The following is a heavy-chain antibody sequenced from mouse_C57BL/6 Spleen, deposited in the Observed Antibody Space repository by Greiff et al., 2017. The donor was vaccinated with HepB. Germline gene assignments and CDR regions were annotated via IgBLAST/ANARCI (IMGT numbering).Heavy chain of an antibody. CDR3: ARQGDSYYRGYFDV. CDR1: GFTFSSYG. V-gene: IGHV5-6*02. J-gene: IGHJ1*03. D-gene: IGHD1-1*01. CDR2: ISSGGSYT. Sequence: DVKLVESGGDLVKPGGSLKLSCAASGFTFSSYGMSWVRQTPDKRLEWVATISSGGSYTYYPDSVKGRFTISRDNAKNTLYLQMSSLKSEDTAMYYCARQGDSYYRGYFDVWGTGTTVTVSS.